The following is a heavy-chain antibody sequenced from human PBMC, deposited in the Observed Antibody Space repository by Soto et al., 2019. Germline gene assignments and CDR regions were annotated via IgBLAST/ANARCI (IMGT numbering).Heavy chain of an antibody. V-gene: IGHV3-23*01. CDR2: ITGSGGST. CDR1: GFTFSSYA. CDR3: AKGSLVSRNNVRASSDY. J-gene: IGHJ4*02. Sequence: PGGSLRLSCAASGFTFSSYAMSWVRQAPGKGLEWVSVITGSGGSTYYADSVKGRFDISRDSSKNTLYLQMNSLRAEDTAEYYCAKGSLVSRNNVRASSDYWGQGTLVTVSS. D-gene: IGHD3-16*02.